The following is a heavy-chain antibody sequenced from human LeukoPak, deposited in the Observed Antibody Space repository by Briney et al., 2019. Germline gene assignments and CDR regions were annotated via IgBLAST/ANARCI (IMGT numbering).Heavy chain of an antibody. CDR3: AKDPYGGTYPSYFDY. CDR2: LRYDRSTA. V-gene: IGHV3-30*02. Sequence: GGSLRLSCAASGFTLSSYGMKWLPQARGKGLDWGAFLRYDRSTAFYEDSVKGRFTISRDSSKNTLYLQMNSLTPADTAIYYCAKDPYGGTYPSYFDYWGQGTLVTVSS. J-gene: IGHJ4*02. CDR1: GFTLSSYG. D-gene: IGHD1-26*01.